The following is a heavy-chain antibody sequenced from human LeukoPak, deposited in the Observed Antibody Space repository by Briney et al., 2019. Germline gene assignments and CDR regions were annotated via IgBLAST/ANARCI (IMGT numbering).Heavy chain of an antibody. V-gene: IGHV4-59*08. Sequence: SETLSLTCTVSGGSISSYYRSWIRQPPGKGLEWIGYIYYTGSTNNVPAHKMRVIISVDTPKNQFSLKLRSATAAAAAEYYCGRVVSYSKGPYYYYMDVWGKGTTVTVSS. CDR1: GGSISSYY. D-gene: IGHD4-11*01. J-gene: IGHJ6*03. CDR2: IYYTGST. CDR3: GRVVSYSKGPYYYYMDV.